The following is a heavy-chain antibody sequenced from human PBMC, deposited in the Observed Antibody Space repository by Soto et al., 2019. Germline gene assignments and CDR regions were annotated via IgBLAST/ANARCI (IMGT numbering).Heavy chain of an antibody. CDR2: IYYSGST. J-gene: IGHJ4*02. D-gene: IGHD1-1*01. Sequence: SETLSLTCTVSGGSISSGGYYWRWIRQPPGKGLEWIGSIYYSGSTYYNPSLKSRVTISLDTSKNQFSLNLNSVTAADTAVYYCATTGGYWGQGILVTVSS. CDR1: GGSISSGGYY. V-gene: IGHV4-39*01. CDR3: ATTGGY.